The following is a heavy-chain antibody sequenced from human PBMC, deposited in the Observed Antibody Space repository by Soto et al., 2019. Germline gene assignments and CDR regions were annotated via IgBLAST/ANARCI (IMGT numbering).Heavy chain of an antibody. J-gene: IGHJ6*02. CDR1: GFTFSSYG. D-gene: IGHD1-1*01. Sequence: PGESLKISCAASGFTFSSYGMHWVRQTPGKGLEWVALILYDGSNKYYADSVKGRFTISRDNSKNTLYLQVSSLRAEDTAVYYCAKSRDAYNFYFYYGMDVWGQGTSVTV. CDR2: ILYDGSNK. V-gene: IGHV3-30*18. CDR3: AKSRDAYNFYFYYGMDV.